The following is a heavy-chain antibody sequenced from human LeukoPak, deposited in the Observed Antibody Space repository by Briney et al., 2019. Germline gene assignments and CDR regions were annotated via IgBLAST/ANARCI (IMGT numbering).Heavy chain of an antibody. CDR3: AREHCSSTSCNNWFDP. V-gene: IGHV1-2*02. D-gene: IGHD2-2*01. Sequence: GASVKVSCKASGYTFTGYYMHWVRQAPGQGLEWTGWINPNSGGTNYAQKFQGRVTMTRDTSISTAYMELSRLRSDDTAVYYCAREHCSSTSCNNWFDPWGQGTLVTVSS. J-gene: IGHJ5*02. CDR2: INPNSGGT. CDR1: GYTFTGYY.